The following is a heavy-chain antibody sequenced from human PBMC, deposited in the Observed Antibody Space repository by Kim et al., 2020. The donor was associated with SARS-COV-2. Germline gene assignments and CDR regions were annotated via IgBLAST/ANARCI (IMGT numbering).Heavy chain of an antibody. V-gene: IGHV3-23*01. CDR3: AKDRPYYGSASNFDY. D-gene: IGHD3-10*01. CDR2: VISSGVST. Sequence: GGSLRLSCAASGFTFSSYAMSWVRQAPGKGLEWVSSVISSGVSTFYADSVKGRFTISRDNSKNTLYLQMNSLRAQDTAVYYCAKDRPYYGSASNFDYWG. CDR1: GFTFSSYA. J-gene: IGHJ4*01.